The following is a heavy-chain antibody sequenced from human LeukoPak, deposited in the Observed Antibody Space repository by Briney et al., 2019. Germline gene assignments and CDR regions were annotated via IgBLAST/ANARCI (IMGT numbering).Heavy chain of an antibody. CDR2: LQPSGAT. D-gene: IGHD1-14*01. V-gene: IGHV4-4*07. Sequence: PSETLSLTCIVSGASISSYYWSWIRHPAGKELEWIGRLQPSGATNYNPSLESRVTMSVDTSKNQFSLSLTSVTAADTAVYYCARDSTGTAFEPWGQGTLVTVSS. CDR1: GASISSYY. J-gene: IGHJ5*02. CDR3: ARDSTGTAFEP.